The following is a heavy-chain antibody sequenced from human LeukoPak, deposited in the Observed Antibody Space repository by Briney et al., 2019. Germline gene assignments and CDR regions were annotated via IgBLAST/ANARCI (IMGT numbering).Heavy chain of an antibody. CDR1: GFTFSRYS. J-gene: IGHJ3*02. CDR3: ARDRIIYGDYGDAFDI. V-gene: IGHV3-21*01. Sequence: GGSLRLSYAASGFTFSRYSMNWVRQAPGRRLDWVSSISSSSSYIYYADSLKGRFTISRDNAKNSLYLQMNSLRAEDTAVYFCARDRIIYGDYGDAFDIWGQGTMVTVSS. CDR2: ISSSSSYI. D-gene: IGHD4-17*01.